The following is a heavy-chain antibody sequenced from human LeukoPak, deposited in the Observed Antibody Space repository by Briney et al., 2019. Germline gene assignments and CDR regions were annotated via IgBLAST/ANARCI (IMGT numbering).Heavy chain of an antibody. CDR3: ARGKVVGVRGVITRSNYYYSMDV. CDR2: INHSGST. D-gene: IGHD3-10*01. Sequence: SETLSLTCAVYGGSFSGYYWSWIRQPPGKGLEWIGEINHSGSTNYNPSLKSRVTISVDTSKNQFSLKLSSVTAADTAVYYCARGKVVGVRGVITRSNYYYSMDVWGQGTTVTVSS. J-gene: IGHJ6*02. V-gene: IGHV4-34*01. CDR1: GGSFSGYY.